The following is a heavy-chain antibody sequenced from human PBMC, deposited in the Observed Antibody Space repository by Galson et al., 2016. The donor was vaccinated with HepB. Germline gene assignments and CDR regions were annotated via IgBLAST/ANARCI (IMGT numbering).Heavy chain of an antibody. Sequence: SLRLSCAASGFTFRAYTMNWVRQAPGKGLQWVSSISSGSRHISNADSLKGRFSISRDDAKNSVFLQMNSLTVDDTAKYFCARDRVDIVAAPNSIRNYYGMDVWGQGTTVTVSS. D-gene: IGHD5-12*01. CDR2: ISSGSRHI. V-gene: IGHV3-21*04. CDR3: ARDRVDIVAAPNSIRNYYGMDV. J-gene: IGHJ6*02. CDR1: GFTFRAYT.